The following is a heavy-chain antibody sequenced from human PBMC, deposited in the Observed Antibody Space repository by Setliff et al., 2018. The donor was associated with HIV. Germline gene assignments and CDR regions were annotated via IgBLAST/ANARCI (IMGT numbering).Heavy chain of an antibody. CDR2: ISAYNGNT. CDR3: VRPSSGWQFDY. D-gene: IGHD6-19*01. Sequence: ASVKVSCKASRSTFNSHTINWVRQAPGQGLDWMGWISAYNGNTNYAQKLQGRVTMTTDTSTSTAYMELRSLRSDDTAVYYCVRPSSGWQFDYWGQGTLVTAPQ. V-gene: IGHV1-18*01. J-gene: IGHJ4*02. CDR1: RSTFNSHT.